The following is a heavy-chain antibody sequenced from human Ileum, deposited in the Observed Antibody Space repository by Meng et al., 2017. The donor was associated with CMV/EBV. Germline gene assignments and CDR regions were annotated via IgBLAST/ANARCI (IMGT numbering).Heavy chain of an antibody. D-gene: IGHD2-8*01. V-gene: IGHV3-30*04. Sequence: GGSLRPSCVVSGFTFSIYAVHWIRQAPGKGLEWVAVTSYDGSDVYYADSVKGRFTVSRDNSKNTLSLQMNSLRPDDTAVYHCARVLSDTNTWFNYYHYAIDVWGQGTTVTVSS. CDR1: GFTFSIYA. CDR2: TSYDGSDV. J-gene: IGHJ6*02. CDR3: ARVLSDTNTWFNYYHYAIDV.